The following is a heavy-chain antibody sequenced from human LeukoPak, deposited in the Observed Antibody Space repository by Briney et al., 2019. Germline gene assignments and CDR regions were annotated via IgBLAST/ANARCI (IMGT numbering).Heavy chain of an antibody. V-gene: IGHV3-74*01. J-gene: IGHJ4*02. D-gene: IGHD3-22*01. CDR3: ARDPIENYYDSSGYYEVYFDY. Sequence: GGSLRLSCAASGFTFSSYWMHWVRQAPGKGLVWVSRINSDGSSTSYADSVKGRFTISRDNAKNTLYLQMNSLRAEDTAVYYCARDPIENYYDSSGYYEVYFDYWAREPWSPSPQ. CDR1: GFTFSSYW. CDR2: INSDGSST.